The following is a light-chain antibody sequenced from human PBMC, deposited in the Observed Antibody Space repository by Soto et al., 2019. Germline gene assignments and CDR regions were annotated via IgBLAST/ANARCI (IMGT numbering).Light chain of an antibody. V-gene: IGLV2-14*01. J-gene: IGLJ1*01. CDR2: DVS. Sequence: QSALTQPASVSGSPGQSITISCTGTGSDVGGYKYVSWYQQLPGKAPKLMIYDVSYRPSGVSNHFSGSKSGNTASLIISGLQAEDEADYYCSSYASSSPFVFGTGTKVTVL. CDR3: SSYASSSPFV. CDR1: GSDVGGYKY.